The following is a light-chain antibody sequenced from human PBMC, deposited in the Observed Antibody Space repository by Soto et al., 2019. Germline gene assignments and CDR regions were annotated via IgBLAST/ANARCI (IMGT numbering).Light chain of an antibody. CDR1: QSVSSSY. CDR3: HQYGNSPWT. Sequence: EIVLTQSPGTLSLSPGERATLSCRASQSVSSSYLAWYQQKPGQAPRLLIYGASSRATGIPDRFSGSGSGTEFSLTISSREPEDFVVYYCHQYGNSPWTFGQGTKVEIK. J-gene: IGKJ1*01. V-gene: IGKV3-20*01. CDR2: GAS.